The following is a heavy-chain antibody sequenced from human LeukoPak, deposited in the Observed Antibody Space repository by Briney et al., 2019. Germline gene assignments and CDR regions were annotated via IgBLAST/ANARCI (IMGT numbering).Heavy chain of an antibody. V-gene: IGHV3-30*18. D-gene: IGHD3-22*01. Sequence: PGRSLRLSCAASGFTLRNCGMHWVRQAPGKGLEWVAVIRYDGITKYYADSVKGRFTISRDNSKNTLYLQTNSLRAEDTAVYYCAKGEYYYDSSGYPEYWGQGTLVTVSS. J-gene: IGHJ4*02. CDR1: GFTLRNCG. CDR3: AKGEYYYDSSGYPEY. CDR2: IRYDGITK.